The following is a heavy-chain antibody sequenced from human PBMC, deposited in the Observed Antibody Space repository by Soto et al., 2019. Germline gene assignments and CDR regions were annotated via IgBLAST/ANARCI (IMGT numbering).Heavy chain of an antibody. CDR1: GFTFSSYA. CDR2: ISGSGGST. D-gene: IGHD3-16*02. V-gene: IGHV3-23*01. J-gene: IGHJ6*02. Sequence: GGSLRLSCAASGFTFSSYAMSWVRQAPGKGLEWVSAISGSGGSTYYADSVKGRFTISRDNSKNTLYLQMNSLRAEDTAVYYCAKGKNIASYYYGMDVWGQGTTVTVSS. CDR3: AKGKNIASYYYGMDV.